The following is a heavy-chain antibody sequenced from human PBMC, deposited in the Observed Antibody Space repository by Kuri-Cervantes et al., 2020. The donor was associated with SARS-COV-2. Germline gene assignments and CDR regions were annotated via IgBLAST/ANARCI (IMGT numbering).Heavy chain of an antibody. V-gene: IGHV4-61*08. Sequence: SETLSLTCTVSGGSISSGDHYWSWVRQPPGKGLEWIGEINHSGSTNYNPSLKSRVTISVDTSKNQFSLKLSSVTAADTAVYYCARGQDIVVVPAANIASEYWFDPWGQGTLVTVSS. J-gene: IGHJ5*02. CDR3: ARGQDIVVVPAANIASEYWFDP. CDR1: GGSISSGDHY. CDR2: INHSGST. D-gene: IGHD2-2*01.